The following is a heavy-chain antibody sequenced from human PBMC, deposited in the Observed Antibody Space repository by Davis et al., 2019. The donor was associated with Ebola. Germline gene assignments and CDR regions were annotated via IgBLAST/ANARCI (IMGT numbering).Heavy chain of an antibody. CDR1: GYTFTGYY. CDR3: ATTHDSSGYYLTPIFDY. D-gene: IGHD3-22*01. CDR2: INPNSGGT. Sequence: ASVKVSCKASGYTFTGYYMHWVRQAPGQGLEWMGRINPNSGGTNYAQKFQGRVTMTRDTSISTAYMELSRLRSDDTAVYYCATTHDSSGYYLTPIFDYWGQGTLVTVSS. V-gene: IGHV1-2*06. J-gene: IGHJ4*02.